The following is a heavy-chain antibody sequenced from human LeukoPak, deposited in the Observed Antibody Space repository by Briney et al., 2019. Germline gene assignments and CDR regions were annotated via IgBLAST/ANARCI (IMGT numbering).Heavy chain of an antibody. CDR1: GFTFSSYW. D-gene: IGHD5-12*01. Sequence: GGSPRLSCAASGFTFSSYWMSWVRQAPGKGLEWVANIKQDGSEKYYVDSVKGRFTISRDNAKNSLYLQMNSLRAEDTAVYYCARDEIVATTKANYYYYMDVWGKGTTVTISS. CDR2: IKQDGSEK. CDR3: ARDEIVATTKANYYYYMDV. V-gene: IGHV3-7*01. J-gene: IGHJ6*03.